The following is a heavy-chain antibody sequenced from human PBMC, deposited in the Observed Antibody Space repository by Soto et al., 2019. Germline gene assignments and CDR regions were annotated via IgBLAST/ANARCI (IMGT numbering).Heavy chain of an antibody. V-gene: IGHV1-46*03. D-gene: IGHD1-26*01. Sequence: ASVKVSCKASGYTFTSYYMHWVRQAPGQGLEWMGIINPSGGSTSYAQKFQGRVTMTRDTSTSTVYMELSSLRSEDTAVYYCARDSVGATALEWESSWAFDIWGQGTMVTVSS. J-gene: IGHJ3*02. CDR2: INPSGGST. CDR3: ARDSVGATALEWESSWAFDI. CDR1: GYTFTSYY.